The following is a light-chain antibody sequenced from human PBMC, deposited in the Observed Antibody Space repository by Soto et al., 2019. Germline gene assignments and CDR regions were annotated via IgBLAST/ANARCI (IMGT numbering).Light chain of an antibody. CDR1: QSVSSSY. CDR3: HQYGSLYT. J-gene: IGKJ2*01. CDR2: GAS. V-gene: IGKV3-20*01. Sequence: EIVLTQSPGTLSLSPGERATLSCRASQSVSSSYLAWYQQKPGQAPRLLIYGASSRATGIPDRFSGSGSGTGFTLTISRLEPEDFAVYYCHQYGSLYTFGQGTKLEIK.